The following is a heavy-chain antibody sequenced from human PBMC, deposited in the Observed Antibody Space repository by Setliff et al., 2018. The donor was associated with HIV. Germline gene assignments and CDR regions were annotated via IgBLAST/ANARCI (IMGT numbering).Heavy chain of an antibody. CDR1: GFTFSSYG. J-gene: IGHJ4*02. D-gene: IGHD5-18*01. CDR2: IWSDGSNK. V-gene: IGHV3-33*06. CDR3: AKESPRAGYSVFDY. Sequence: GGSLRLSCAASGFTFSSYGMHWVRQAPGKGLEWVAVIWSDGSNKYYADSVKGRFTISRDNSKNTLYLQMNSLRAEDTAVYYCAKESPRAGYSVFDYWGQGTQVTVSS.